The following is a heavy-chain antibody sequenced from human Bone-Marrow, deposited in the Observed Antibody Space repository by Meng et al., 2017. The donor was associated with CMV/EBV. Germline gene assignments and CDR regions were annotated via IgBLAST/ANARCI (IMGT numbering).Heavy chain of an antibody. V-gene: IGHV3-48*03. CDR1: GFTFSSYE. Sequence: GSLRLSCAASGFTFSSYEMNWVRQAPGKGLEWVSYISSSGSTIYYADSVKGRFTISRDNAKNSLYLQMNSLRAEDTAMYYCAKDFEAYCGGDCYSWAFVIWGQGTMVTVSS. J-gene: IGHJ3*02. D-gene: IGHD2-21*01. CDR2: ISSSGSTI. CDR3: AKDFEAYCGGDCYSWAFVI.